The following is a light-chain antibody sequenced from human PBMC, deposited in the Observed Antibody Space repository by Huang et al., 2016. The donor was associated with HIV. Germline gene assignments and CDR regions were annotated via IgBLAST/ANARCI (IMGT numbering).Light chain of an antibody. V-gene: IGKV3-11*01. Sequence: EVVLTQSPATLSLSPGERATLSCRASQSVTNFLAWYQQKPGQTPRLLIYDASTRATGIPPRFSGSGSGTDFTLTISSLEPEDFAVYYCQQRNDWPPYTFGQGTRLEIK. J-gene: IGKJ2*01. CDR3: QQRNDWPPYT. CDR1: QSVTNF. CDR2: DAS.